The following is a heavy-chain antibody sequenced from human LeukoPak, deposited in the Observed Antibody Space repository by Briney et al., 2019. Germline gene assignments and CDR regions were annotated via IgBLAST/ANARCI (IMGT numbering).Heavy chain of an antibody. CDR1: GGSISSGGYS. CDR3: ARSIAVAGYYYYYGMDV. J-gene: IGHJ6*02. D-gene: IGHD6-19*01. CDR2: IYYSGST. V-gene: IGHV4-61*08. Sequence: PSQTLSLTCAVSGGSISSGGYSWSWIRQPPGKGLEWIGYIYYSGSTNYNPSLKSRVTISVDTSKNQFSLKLSSVTAADTAVYYCARSIAVAGYYYYYGMDVWGQGTTVTVSS.